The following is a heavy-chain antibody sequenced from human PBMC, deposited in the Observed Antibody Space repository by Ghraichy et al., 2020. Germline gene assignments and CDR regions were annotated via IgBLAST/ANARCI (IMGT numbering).Heavy chain of an antibody. CDR1: GFTFSSYA. D-gene: IGHD3-16*01. CDR3: AKFYTLRSYYYYYGMDV. V-gene: IGHV3-23*01. Sequence: GGSLRLSCAASGFTFSSYAMSWVRQAPGKGLEWVSAISGSGGSTYYADSVKGRFTISRDNSKNTLYLQMNSLRAEDTAVYYCAKFYTLRSYYYYYGMDVWGQGTTVTVSS. J-gene: IGHJ6*02. CDR2: ISGSGGST.